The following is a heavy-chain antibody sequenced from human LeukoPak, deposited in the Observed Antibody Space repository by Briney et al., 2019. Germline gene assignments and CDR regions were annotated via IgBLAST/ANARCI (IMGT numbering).Heavy chain of an antibody. V-gene: IGHV4-61*02. J-gene: IGHJ3*02. CDR2: IYTSGST. Sequence: PSETLSLTCTVSGGSVSGGTYYWSWIRQPAGKGLEWIGRIYTSGSTNYNPSLKSRITISIDTSKNQFSLKLSSVTAADTAVYYCARDSGSGWFYEAFDIWGQGTIVIVSS. CDR1: GGSVSGGTYY. D-gene: IGHD6-19*01. CDR3: ARDSGSGWFYEAFDI.